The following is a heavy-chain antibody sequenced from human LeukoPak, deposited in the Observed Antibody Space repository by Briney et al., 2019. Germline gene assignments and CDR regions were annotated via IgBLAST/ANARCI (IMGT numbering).Heavy chain of an antibody. CDR3: ARVVQSTDSSGFYLPEYFQH. CDR2: IYTDGST. CDR1: GGSVSSGSYY. Sequence: SETLSLTCTVSGGSVSSGSYYWSWIRQPAGKGLEWIGRIYTDGSTSYNPSLKSRVTISVDTSKNQFSLNLSSVTAADTAVYYCARVVQSTDSSGFYLPEYFQHWGQGTLVTVSS. D-gene: IGHD3-22*01. V-gene: IGHV4-61*02. J-gene: IGHJ1*01.